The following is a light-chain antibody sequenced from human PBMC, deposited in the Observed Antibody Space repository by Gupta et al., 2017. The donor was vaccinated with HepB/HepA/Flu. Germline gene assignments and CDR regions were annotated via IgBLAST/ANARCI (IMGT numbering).Light chain of an antibody. J-gene: IGKJ4*01. Sequence: DIVLTQSPATLSLSPGERATLSCRASQSVSSYLAWYQQNPGQAPSLLIYYASNRATGSPARFIGSGSGTAYSPLIISLEPEDYAVDYCHQHNNCTPLTFGQGTKVEIK. V-gene: IGKV3-11*01. CDR2: YAS. CDR1: QSVSSY. CDR3: HQHNNCTPLT.